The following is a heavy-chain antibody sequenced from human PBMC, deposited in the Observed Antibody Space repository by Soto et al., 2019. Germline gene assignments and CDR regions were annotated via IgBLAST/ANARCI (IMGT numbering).Heavy chain of an antibody. CDR2: IIPIFGTT. D-gene: IGHD4-4*01. CDR1: GGTFSSYA. J-gene: IGHJ4*02. Sequence: QVQLVQSGAEVKKPGSSVKVSCKACGGTFSSYAISWMRQAPGQGLQWMGGIIPIFGTTNYAQKFQGRVTITADESTSTVYMELSSLRSEDTAVYYCARATDSNFLYWGQGALVTVSS. V-gene: IGHV1-69*01. CDR3: ARATDSNFLY.